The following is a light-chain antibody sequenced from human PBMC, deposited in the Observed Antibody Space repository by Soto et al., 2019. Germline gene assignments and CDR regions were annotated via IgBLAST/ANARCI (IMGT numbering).Light chain of an antibody. CDR2: EVT. J-gene: IGLJ3*02. Sequence: QSALTQPPSVSGSPGQSVTISCTGTSSDFGVYNRVSWYQQSPGTAPKLIIYEVTNRPSGVPDRFSGSKSGNTASLTISGLQAEDEADYCCSSFTNSNTWVLGGGTKLTVL. V-gene: IGLV2-18*02. CDR3: SSFTNSNTWV. CDR1: SSDFGVYNR.